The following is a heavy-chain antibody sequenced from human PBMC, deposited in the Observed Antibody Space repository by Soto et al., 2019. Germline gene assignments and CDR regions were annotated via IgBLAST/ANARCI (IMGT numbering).Heavy chain of an antibody. CDR3: ARRGYYYDSSGYP. Sequence: QVQLQESGPGRVKPSGTLSLTCAVSGDAISTSKWLTWVRQPPGKGLEWIGESHHSGSANYNPSLNSRVTISVDKSKNQFSLNLSSVTAADTAVYYCARRGYYYDSSGYPWGQGTLVTVSS. D-gene: IGHD3-22*01. V-gene: IGHV4-4*02. J-gene: IGHJ4*02. CDR1: GDAISTSKW. CDR2: SHHSGSA.